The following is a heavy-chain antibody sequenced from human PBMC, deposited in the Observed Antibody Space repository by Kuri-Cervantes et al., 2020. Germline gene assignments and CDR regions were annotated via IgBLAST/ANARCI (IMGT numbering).Heavy chain of an antibody. CDR1: GFTFSSYA. Sequence: GESLKISCAASGFTFSSYAMSWVRQAPGKGLEWVSAISGSGGSTHYADSVKGRFTISRDNSKNTLYLQMNSLRAEDTAVYYCAKDSSGWYSYYFDYWGQGTLVTVSS. D-gene: IGHD6-19*01. J-gene: IGHJ4*02. CDR3: AKDSSGWYSYYFDY. V-gene: IGHV3-23*01. CDR2: ISGSGGST.